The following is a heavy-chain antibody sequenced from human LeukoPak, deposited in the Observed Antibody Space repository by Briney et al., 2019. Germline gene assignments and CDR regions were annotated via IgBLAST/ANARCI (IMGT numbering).Heavy chain of an antibody. CDR3: ARALGYCSSTSCYFSPFDP. J-gene: IGHJ5*02. CDR1: GGSISSYY. D-gene: IGHD2-2*01. Sequence: SETLSLTCTVSGGSISSYYWSWIRQPPGKGLEWIGYIYYSGSTNYNPSLKSRVTISVDTSKNQFSLKLSSVTAADTAVYYCARALGYCSSTSCYFSPFDPWGQGTLVTVSS. CDR2: IYYSGST. V-gene: IGHV4-59*01.